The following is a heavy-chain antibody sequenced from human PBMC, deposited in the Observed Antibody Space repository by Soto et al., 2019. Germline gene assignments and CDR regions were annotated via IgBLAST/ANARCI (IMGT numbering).Heavy chain of an antibody. CDR1: GYTFTSYG. CDR3: ARGAIVVVPAARVLDY. Sequence: ASVKVSCKASGYTFTSYGISWVRQAPGQGLEWMGWISAYNGNTNYAQKLQGRVTMTTDTSTSTAYMELRSLRSDDTAVYYCARGAIVVVPAARVLDYWSQGTLVTVSS. CDR2: ISAYNGNT. J-gene: IGHJ4*02. V-gene: IGHV1-18*01. D-gene: IGHD2-2*01.